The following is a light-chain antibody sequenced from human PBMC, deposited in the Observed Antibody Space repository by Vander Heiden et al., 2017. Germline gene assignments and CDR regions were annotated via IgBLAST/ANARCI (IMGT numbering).Light chain of an antibody. CDR2: LNSDGSR. V-gene: IGLV4-69*01. CDR3: QTWGTGSVV. J-gene: IGLJ2*01. Sequence: QLVLPQSPSAPASLGASVKLTCTLSSAHSTYAFAVHRQQPGKGPPFLLKLNSDGSRPKGDGIPVRFSGSSSWADRYLTIPSPQSEDEAYYYCQTWGTGSVVFGGGTKLTVL. CDR1: SAHSTYA.